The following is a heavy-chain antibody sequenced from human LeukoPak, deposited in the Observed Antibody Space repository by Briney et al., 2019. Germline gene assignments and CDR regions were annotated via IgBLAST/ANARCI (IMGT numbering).Heavy chain of an antibody. V-gene: IGHV1-46*01. Sequence: ASVKVSCKASGYTFTNYYMHWVRPAPAQGLEWMGIINPSDGSTSYAQKFQGRVTMTRDTSTSTVYMELSSLRSEDTAVYYCTRVYNWNVVYYGMDVWGQGTTVTVSS. CDR2: INPSDGST. CDR3: TRVYNWNVVYYGMDV. D-gene: IGHD1-20*01. J-gene: IGHJ6*02. CDR1: GYTFTNYY.